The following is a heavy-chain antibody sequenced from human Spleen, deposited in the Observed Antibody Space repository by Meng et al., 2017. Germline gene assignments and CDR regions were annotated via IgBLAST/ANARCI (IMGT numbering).Heavy chain of an antibody. CDR1: GGSFSGYY. J-gene: IGHJ4*02. CDR3: AVRLRNYFDY. CDR2: INHSGST. Sequence: QVQLQQWGAGLLKPSETLSLTCAVYGGSFSGYYWSWARQPPGKGLEWIGEINHSGSTNYNPSLKSRVTISVDTSKNQFSLTLSSVTAADTSVYYCAVRLRNYFDYWGQGTLVTVSS. D-gene: IGHD4-17*01. V-gene: IGHV4-34*01.